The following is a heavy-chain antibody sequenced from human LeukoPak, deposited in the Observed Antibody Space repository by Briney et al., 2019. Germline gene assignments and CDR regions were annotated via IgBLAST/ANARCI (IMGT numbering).Heavy chain of an antibody. D-gene: IGHD6-6*01. CDR1: GFTFSSYA. CDR2: ISGSGGST. CDR3: ARDAIAARPEDY. J-gene: IGHJ4*02. Sequence: PGGSLRLSCAASGFTFSSYAMSWVRQAPGKGLEWVSVISGSGGSTYYADSVKGRFTISRDNAKNSLYLQMNSLRAEDTAVYYCARDAIAARPEDYWGQGTLVTVSS. V-gene: IGHV3-23*01.